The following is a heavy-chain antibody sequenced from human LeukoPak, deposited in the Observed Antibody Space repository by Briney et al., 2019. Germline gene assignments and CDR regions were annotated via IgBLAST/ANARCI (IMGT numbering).Heavy chain of an antibody. J-gene: IGHJ4*02. Sequence: GASVKVPCKASGYTFTVYSINWLRQAPGQGLEWMGWITTSTGNPTYAQGFTGRFVFSLDTSVSTAYLHINSLRAEDTAVYYCARDASMINFDYWGQGSLVTVSS. CDR3: ARDASMINFDY. D-gene: IGHD3-16*01. V-gene: IGHV7-4-1*02. CDR2: ITTSTGNP. CDR1: GYTFTVYS.